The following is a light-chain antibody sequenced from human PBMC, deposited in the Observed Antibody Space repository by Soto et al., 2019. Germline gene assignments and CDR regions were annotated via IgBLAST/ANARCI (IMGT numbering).Light chain of an antibody. Sequence: QSALTQPASVSGSPGQSITISCTGTSNDVGAYKYVSWYQQLPGKAPKLMIYEVSNRTSGVSNRFSGSKSGNTASLTIAGLQAKDEADYYCSSYTSTSTLFGGG. CDR2: EVS. CDR3: SSYTSTSTL. V-gene: IGLV2-14*01. CDR1: SNDVGAYKY. J-gene: IGLJ3*02.